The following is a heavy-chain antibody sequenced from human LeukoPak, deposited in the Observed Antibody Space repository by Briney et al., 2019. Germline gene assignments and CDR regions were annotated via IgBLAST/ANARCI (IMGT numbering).Heavy chain of an antibody. J-gene: IGHJ5*02. D-gene: IGHD6-19*01. CDR2: ISSSSSYI. V-gene: IGHV3-21*01. CDR1: GFTFSSYS. CDR3: ARDKYSSGNWFDP. Sequence: GGSLRLSCAASGFTFSSYSMNGVRQAPGKGLEWVSSISSSSSYIYYADSVKGRFTISRDNAKNSLYLQMNSLRAEDTAVYYCARDKYSSGNWFDPWGQGTLVTVSS.